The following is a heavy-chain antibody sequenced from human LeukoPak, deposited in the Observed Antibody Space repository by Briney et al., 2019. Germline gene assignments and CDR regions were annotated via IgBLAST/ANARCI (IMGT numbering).Heavy chain of an antibody. CDR3: AKVLAYCGGDCYSDDAFDI. Sequence: GGSLRLSCAASGFTFSSYAMSWVRQAPGKGLEWVLAISGSGGSTYYADSVKGRFTISRDNSKNTLYLQMNSLRAEDTAVYYCAKVLAYCGGDCYSDDAFDIWGQGTMVTVSS. CDR1: GFTFSSYA. J-gene: IGHJ3*02. D-gene: IGHD2-21*02. V-gene: IGHV3-23*01. CDR2: ISGSGGST.